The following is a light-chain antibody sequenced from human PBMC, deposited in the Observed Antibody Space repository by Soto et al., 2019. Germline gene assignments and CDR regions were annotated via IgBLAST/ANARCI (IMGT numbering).Light chain of an antibody. J-gene: IGKJ1*01. CDR1: QSVSSK. CDR2: DTS. CDR3: QQSYSARTWT. V-gene: IGKV3-15*01. Sequence: EIVMTQSPATLSVSPGERAALSCRASQSVSSKLAWYRQRPGQAPRLVIYDTSTRATGVPARFSGGGSGTDFTLTISSLQPEDFAMYYCQQSYSARTWTFGQGTKVDIK.